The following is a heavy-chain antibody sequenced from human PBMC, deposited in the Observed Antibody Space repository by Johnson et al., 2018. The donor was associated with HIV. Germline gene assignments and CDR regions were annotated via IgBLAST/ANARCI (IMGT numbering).Heavy chain of an antibody. V-gene: IGHV3-30*04. D-gene: IGHD1-26*01. CDR1: GFTFSSYS. Sequence: HVQLVESGGGVVQPGRSLRLSCAASGFTFSSYSMHWVRQDPGKGLEWVAVISYDGSNKYYVDSVKGRFTISIDNSKNTLYLQMNSLRAEDTAVYYCAKDGGSYGGAFDIWGQGTMVTVSS. J-gene: IGHJ3*02. CDR2: ISYDGSNK. CDR3: AKDGGSYGGAFDI.